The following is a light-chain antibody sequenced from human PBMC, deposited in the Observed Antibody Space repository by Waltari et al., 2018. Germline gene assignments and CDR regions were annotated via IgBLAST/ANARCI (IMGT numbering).Light chain of an antibody. CDR3: SSYTSSSTRV. Sequence: QSALTQPASVSGSPGQSITIPCTGTSRDVGGYNYVSWYQQHPGKAPTLMIYDVSNRPSGVSNRFSGSKSGNTASLTISGLQAEDEADYYCSSYTSSSTRVFGTGTKVTVL. CDR1: SRDVGGYNY. J-gene: IGLJ1*01. CDR2: DVS. V-gene: IGLV2-14*03.